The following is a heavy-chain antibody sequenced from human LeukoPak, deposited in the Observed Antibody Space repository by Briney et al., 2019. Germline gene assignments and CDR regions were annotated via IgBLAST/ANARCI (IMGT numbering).Heavy chain of an antibody. CDR2: ISAYNGNT. D-gene: IGHD3-22*01. CDR1: GYTFTSYG. Sequence: ASVKVSCKASGYTFTSYGISWVRQAPGQGLEWMGWISAYNGNTNYAQKLQGRVTMTTDTSTSTVYMELSSLRSEDTAVYYCARDGDSSGPFDYWGQGTLVTVSS. CDR3: ARDGDSSGPFDY. V-gene: IGHV1-18*01. J-gene: IGHJ4*02.